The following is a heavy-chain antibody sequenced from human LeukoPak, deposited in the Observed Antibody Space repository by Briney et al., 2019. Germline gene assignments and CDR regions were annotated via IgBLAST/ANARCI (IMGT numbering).Heavy chain of an antibody. CDR1: GGTFSSYA. J-gene: IGHJ4*02. Sequence: EASVKVSCKASGGTFSSYAISWVRQAPGQGLEWMGRIIPILGIANYAQKFQGRVTITADKSTSTAYMELSSLRSEDTAVYYCARDGGASDDYGVGDFDYWGQGTLVTVSS. D-gene: IGHD4-17*01. V-gene: IGHV1-69*04. CDR2: IIPILGIA. CDR3: ARDGGASDDYGVGDFDY.